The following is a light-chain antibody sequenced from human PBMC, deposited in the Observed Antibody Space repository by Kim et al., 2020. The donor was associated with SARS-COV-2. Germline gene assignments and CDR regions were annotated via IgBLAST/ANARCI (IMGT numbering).Light chain of an antibody. V-gene: IGKV2-28*01. CDR1: QGLLHSNGYNY. Sequence: GEPASISCRSSQGLLHSNGYNYLDWYLQKPGQSPQLLIYLGSNRASGVPDRFSGSGSGTDFTLKISRVEAEDVGVYYCMQALQTPTFGQGTKLEI. J-gene: IGKJ2*01. CDR2: LGS. CDR3: MQALQTPT.